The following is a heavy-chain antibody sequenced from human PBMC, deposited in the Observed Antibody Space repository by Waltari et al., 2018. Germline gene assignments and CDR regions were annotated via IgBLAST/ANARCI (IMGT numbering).Heavy chain of an antibody. CDR3: ATYIGASVGTAAFDV. V-gene: IGHV4-39*01. Sequence: QLQLQESGPGLVKPSEPLSLTCSVSGDSITSNRHYWGWIRQPTGQGLEWIGTVSYSGATYSSPSLRSRVTISRDTSKNQLSLKLGSVTAADTAVYYCATYIGASVGTAAFDVWGQGTMVTVSS. D-gene: IGHD5-12*01. J-gene: IGHJ3*01. CDR2: VSYSGAT. CDR1: GDSITSNRHY.